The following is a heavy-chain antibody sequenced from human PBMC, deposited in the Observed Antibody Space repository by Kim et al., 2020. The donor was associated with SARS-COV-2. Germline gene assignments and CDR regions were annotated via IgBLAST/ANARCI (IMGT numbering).Heavy chain of an antibody. CDR1: GYTFTSYY. Sequence: ASVKVSCKASGYTFTSYYMHWVRQAPGQGLEWMGIINPSGGSTSYAQKFQGRVTMTRDTSTSTVYMELSSLRSEDTAVYYCARERPGASYYYYGMDVWGQGTTVTVSS. J-gene: IGHJ6*02. CDR2: INPSGGST. CDR3: ARERPGASYYYYGMDV. D-gene: IGHD7-27*01. V-gene: IGHV1-46*01.